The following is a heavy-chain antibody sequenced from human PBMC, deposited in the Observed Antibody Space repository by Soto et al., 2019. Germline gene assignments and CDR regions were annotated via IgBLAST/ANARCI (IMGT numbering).Heavy chain of an antibody. D-gene: IGHD6-13*01. CDR2: IYSGGST. Sequence: GGSLRLSCAASGFTVSSKYMSWVRQAPGEGLEWVSLIYSGGSTYYADCVKGRFTISRDNSKNTLYLQMDSLRAEDTAVYYCARSGRVAAALFDPWGQGTLVTVSS. CDR3: ARSGRVAAALFDP. CDR1: GFTVSSKY. V-gene: IGHV3-66*01. J-gene: IGHJ5*02.